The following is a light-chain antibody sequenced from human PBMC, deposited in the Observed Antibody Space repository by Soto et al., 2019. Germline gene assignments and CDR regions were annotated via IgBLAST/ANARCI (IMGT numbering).Light chain of an antibody. CDR2: GAS. Sequence: EILMTQSPATPSVSPGERATLSCRASQSVFSNLAWYRQKPGQAPRLLIYGASTRDTGIPARFSGSGYATELTITISSLQHEDFEVYYCQQYNNWTYTFGQGTKVDIK. CDR1: QSVFSN. V-gene: IGKV3-15*01. CDR3: QQYNNWTYT. J-gene: IGKJ2*01.